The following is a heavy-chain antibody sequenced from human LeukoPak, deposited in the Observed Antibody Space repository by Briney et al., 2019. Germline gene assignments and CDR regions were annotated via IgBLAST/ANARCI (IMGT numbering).Heavy chain of an antibody. Sequence: KPSETLSLTCTVSGGSITNYYWSWIRQPPGKGLEWIGYIHYSGSTKYKSSLKSRVTISVDTSKNQFPLKLNSVTAADTAVYYCARGRDRSTSFLDYWGQGTLVTVSS. D-gene: IGHD2-2*01. CDR2: IHYSGST. J-gene: IGHJ4*02. CDR1: GGSITNYY. CDR3: ARGRDRSTSFLDY. V-gene: IGHV4-59*12.